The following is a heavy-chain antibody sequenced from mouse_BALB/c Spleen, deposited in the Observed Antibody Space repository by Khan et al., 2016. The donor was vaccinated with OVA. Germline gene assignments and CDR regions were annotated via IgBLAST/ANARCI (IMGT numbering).Heavy chain of an antibody. CDR1: GFSLTSYG. D-gene: IGHD1-1*01. CDR3: ARAFYYGAWFAY. Sequence: QVQLKESGPGLVAPSQTLSITCTVSGFSLTSYGVHWVRQPPGNGLEWLGVIWAGGSTNHNSALMSRLSISKDNSKSQVFLKMNSLQTDDTAMYYCARAFYYGAWFAYWGQGTLVTVSA. CDR2: IWAGGST. V-gene: IGHV2-9*02. J-gene: IGHJ3*01.